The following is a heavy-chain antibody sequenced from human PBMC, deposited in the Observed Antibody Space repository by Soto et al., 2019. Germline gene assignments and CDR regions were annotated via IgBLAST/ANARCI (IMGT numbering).Heavy chain of an antibody. J-gene: IGHJ3*02. Sequence: SVKVSCKASGGTFSSYATSWVRQAPGQGLEWMGGIIPIFGTANYAQKFQGRVTITADESTSTAYMELSSLRSEDTAVYYCARASSSWDSSGYYYLSAFDIWGQGTMVTVSS. CDR2: IIPIFGTA. V-gene: IGHV1-69*13. CDR3: ARASSSWDSSGYYYLSAFDI. CDR1: GGTFSSYA. D-gene: IGHD3-22*01.